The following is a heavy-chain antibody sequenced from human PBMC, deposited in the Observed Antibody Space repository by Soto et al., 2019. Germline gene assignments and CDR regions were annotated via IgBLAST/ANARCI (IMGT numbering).Heavy chain of an antibody. CDR2: IYPGDSDT. CDR3: ARVGGQYYYYGMDV. Sequence: ESLKVSYKCSGYSFTSYLIGLVLQMPGKGLEWMGIIYPGDSDTRYSPSFQGQVTISADKSISTAYLQWSSLKASDTAMYYCARVGGQYYYYGMDVWGQGTTVTVSS. V-gene: IGHV5-51*01. CDR1: GYSFTSYL. J-gene: IGHJ6*02.